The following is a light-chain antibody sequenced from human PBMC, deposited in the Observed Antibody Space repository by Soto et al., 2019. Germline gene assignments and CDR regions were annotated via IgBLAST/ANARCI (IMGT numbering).Light chain of an antibody. CDR3: SSYTSSSTLGV. J-gene: IGLJ1*01. Sequence: QSVLTQPASVSGSPGQSITISRPGTSSDVGGYNYVSWYQQHPGKAPKLMIYDVSNRPSGVSNRFSGSKSGNTASLTISGLQAEDEADYYCSSYTSSSTLGVFGTGTKVT. V-gene: IGLV2-14*01. CDR2: DVS. CDR1: SSDVGGYNY.